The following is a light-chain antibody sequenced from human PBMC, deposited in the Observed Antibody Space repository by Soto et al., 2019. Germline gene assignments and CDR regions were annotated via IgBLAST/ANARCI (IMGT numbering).Light chain of an antibody. Sequence: QSVLTQPASVSGSPGQSITISCTGTSSDVGSYKLVSWYQQHPGKAPKLMISEVSKRPSGISDRFSGSKSGSTASLPISGLQAEDEADYYCCSYAGTSTHTVFGGGTQLTVL. CDR1: SSDVGSYKL. V-gene: IGLV2-23*02. CDR2: EVS. CDR3: CSYAGTSTHTV. J-gene: IGLJ7*01.